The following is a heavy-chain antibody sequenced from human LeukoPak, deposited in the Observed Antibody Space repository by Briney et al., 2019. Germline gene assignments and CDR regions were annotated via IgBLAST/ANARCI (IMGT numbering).Heavy chain of an antibody. V-gene: IGHV3-23*01. CDR1: GFTFSSYG. J-gene: IGHJ3*02. CDR3: AKDRRFWSGYYDAFDI. CDR2: ISGSGGST. Sequence: GGSLRLSCAASGFTFSSYGMHWVRQAPGKGLEWVSAISGSGGSTYYADSVKGRFTISRDNSKNTLYLQMNSLRAEDTAVYYCAKDRRFWSGYYDAFDIWGQGTMVTVSS. D-gene: IGHD3-3*01.